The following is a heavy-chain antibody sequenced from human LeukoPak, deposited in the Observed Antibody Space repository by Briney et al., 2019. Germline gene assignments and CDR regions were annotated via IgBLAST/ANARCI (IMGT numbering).Heavy chain of an antibody. CDR1: GFTFSSYG. J-gene: IGHJ3*02. D-gene: IGHD6-13*01. Sequence: GGSLRLSCAASGFTFSSYGMHWVRQAPGKGLEWVAVISYDGSNKYYADSVKGRFTISRDNSKNTLYLQMNSLRAEDTAVYYCAREGGIGSSWRPRAFDIWGQGTMVTVSS. V-gene: IGHV3-30*03. CDR3: AREGGIGSSWRPRAFDI. CDR2: ISYDGSNK.